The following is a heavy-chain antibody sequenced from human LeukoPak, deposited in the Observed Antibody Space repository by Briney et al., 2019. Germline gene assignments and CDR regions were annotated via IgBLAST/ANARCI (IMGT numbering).Heavy chain of an antibody. Sequence: PGGSLRLSCAASGFTFSSYAMSWVRQAPGKGLEWVSAISGSGGSTYYADSVKGRFTISRDNSKNTLYLQMNSLRAEDTAVYYCANTRHSQTEQWPAFDYWGQGTLVTVSS. V-gene: IGHV3-23*01. CDR3: ANTRHSQTEQWPAFDY. J-gene: IGHJ4*02. D-gene: IGHD6-19*01. CDR1: GFTFSSYA. CDR2: ISGSGGST.